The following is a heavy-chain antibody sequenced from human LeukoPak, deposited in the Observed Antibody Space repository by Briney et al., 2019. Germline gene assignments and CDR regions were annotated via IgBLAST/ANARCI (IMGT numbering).Heavy chain of an antibody. CDR1: EFTFSDYY. J-gene: IGHJ4*02. V-gene: IGHV3-11*04. CDR3: ARSTNLYSGRYYDY. Sequence: GGSLRLSCAASEFTFSDYYMSWIRQAPGKGLEWVSYISYSGDTIYYADSVKGRFTVSRDNAKNSLYLQMNSLRAEDTAVYYCARSTNLYSGRYYDYWGQGTLVTVSS. CDR2: ISYSGDTI. D-gene: IGHD1-26*01.